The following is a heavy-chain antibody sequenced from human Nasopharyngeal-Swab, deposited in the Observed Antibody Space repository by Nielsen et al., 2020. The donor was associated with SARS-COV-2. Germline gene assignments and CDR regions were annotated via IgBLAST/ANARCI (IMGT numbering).Heavy chain of an antibody. Sequence: WIRQPPGKGLEWIGYIYYSGSTNYNPSLKSRVTISVDTSKNQFSLKLSSVTAADTAVYYCASRDYGVNGEYYYMDVWGKGTTVTVSS. D-gene: IGHD4-17*01. CDR3: ASRDYGVNGEYYYMDV. CDR2: IYYSGST. V-gene: IGHV4-59*01. J-gene: IGHJ6*03.